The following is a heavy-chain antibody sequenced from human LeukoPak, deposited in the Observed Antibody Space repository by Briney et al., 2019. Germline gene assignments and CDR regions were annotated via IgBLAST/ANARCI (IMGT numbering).Heavy chain of an antibody. Sequence: GGSLRLSCAASGFTFSSYIMNWVRQAPGKGLEWVSSISSSSSYIYYADSVKGRFTISRDNAKNSLYQQMTSLRAEDTAVYYCARDAEWELSAYGGQGTLVTVSS. CDR2: ISSSSSYI. J-gene: IGHJ4*02. V-gene: IGHV3-21*01. CDR1: GFTFSSYI. CDR3: ARDAEWELSAY. D-gene: IGHD1-26*01.